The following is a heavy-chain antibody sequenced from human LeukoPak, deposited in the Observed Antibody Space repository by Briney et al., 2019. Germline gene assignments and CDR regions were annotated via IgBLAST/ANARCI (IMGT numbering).Heavy chain of an antibody. Sequence: ASVKVSCKASGYTFTGYYMHWVRQAPGQGLEWMGWINPNSGGTNYAQKFQGRVTMTRDTSISTAYMELSRLRSDDTAVYYCARDESWVYYDSSGYYPDYWGQGTLVTVSS. J-gene: IGHJ4*02. V-gene: IGHV1-2*02. D-gene: IGHD3-22*01. CDR2: INPNSGGT. CDR1: GYTFTGYY. CDR3: ARDESWVYYDSSGYYPDY.